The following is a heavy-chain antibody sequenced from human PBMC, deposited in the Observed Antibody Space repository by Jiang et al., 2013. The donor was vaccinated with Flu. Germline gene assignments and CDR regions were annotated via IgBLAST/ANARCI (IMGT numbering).Heavy chain of an antibody. J-gene: IGHJ4*02. V-gene: IGHV1-24*01. CDR1: GDSLTEIS. Sequence: ESGAEVKKPGASVKVSCKVSGDSLTEISIHWVRQAPGKGLEWMGGFSQEDGEPINAQTFQGRLSMSQDIPAETAYMELSSLRSEDTAVYYCTTLWGLDYWGQGTLVTVSS. CDR2: FSQEDGEP. D-gene: IGHD2-21*01. CDR3: TTLWGLDY.